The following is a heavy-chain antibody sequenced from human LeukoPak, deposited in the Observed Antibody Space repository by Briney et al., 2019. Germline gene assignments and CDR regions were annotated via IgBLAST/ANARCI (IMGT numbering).Heavy chain of an antibody. CDR3: ARAGIVVVPAAIGYY. V-gene: IGHV1-2*02. J-gene: IGHJ4*02. CDR1: GYTFTGYY. D-gene: IGHD2-2*02. Sequence: ASVKVSCKASGYTFTGYYLHWVRQAPGQGLEWMGWINPHSGGTNYAQKFQGRVTMTRHTSISTAYMELSRLRSDDTAVYYCARAGIVVVPAAIGYYWGQGTLVTVSS. CDR2: INPHSGGT.